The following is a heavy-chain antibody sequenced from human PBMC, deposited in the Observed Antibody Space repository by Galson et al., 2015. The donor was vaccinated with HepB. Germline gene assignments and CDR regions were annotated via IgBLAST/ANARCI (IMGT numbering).Heavy chain of an antibody. Sequence: SLRLSCAASGFTFSSYAMHWVRQAPGKGLEYVSAISSNGGSTYYADSVKGRFTISRDNSKNTLYLQMSSLRAEDTAVYYCVKFGSLGADGSWYRAEYFQHWGQGTLVTVSS. CDR3: VKFGSLGADGSWYRAEYFQH. CDR2: ISSNGGST. CDR1: GFTFSSYA. V-gene: IGHV3-64D*06. J-gene: IGHJ1*01. D-gene: IGHD6-13*01.